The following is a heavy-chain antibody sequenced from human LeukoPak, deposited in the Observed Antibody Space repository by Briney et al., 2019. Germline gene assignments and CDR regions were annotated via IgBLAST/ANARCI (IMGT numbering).Heavy chain of an antibody. Sequence: GGALRLSWEVSGFTFSSYWMNWVRQAPGKGLEWVANIKQDGSDKYYVDSVKGRFSISRDNAKNSLYLQMNSQRAEDTAVYYCAIIPRAAAGPSARSPFHYWGQGTLVTVSS. CDR1: GFTFSSYW. D-gene: IGHD6-13*01. CDR3: AIIPRAAAGPSARSPFHY. J-gene: IGHJ4*02. CDR2: IKQDGSDK. V-gene: IGHV3-7*01.